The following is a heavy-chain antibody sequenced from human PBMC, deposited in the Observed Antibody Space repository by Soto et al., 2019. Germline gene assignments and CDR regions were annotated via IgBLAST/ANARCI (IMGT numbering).Heavy chain of an antibody. CDR2: IYPGDSDT. J-gene: IGHJ6*02. D-gene: IGHD6-19*01. Sequence: GESLKISCKTAGYNFTSYWIGWVRQMPGKGLEWMGIIYPGDSDTRYSPSFQGRVTISADKSINTVYLQWSNLKASDTAMYYCAREDSSGWDGMDVWGQGTTVTVSS. CDR1: GYNFTSYW. V-gene: IGHV5-51*01. CDR3: AREDSSGWDGMDV.